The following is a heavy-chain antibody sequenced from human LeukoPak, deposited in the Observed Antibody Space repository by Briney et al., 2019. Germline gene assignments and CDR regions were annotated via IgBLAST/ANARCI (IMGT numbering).Heavy chain of an antibody. CDR3: AKRGRIAVAGRTPFDY. J-gene: IGHJ4*02. V-gene: IGHV3-23*01. CDR2: ISGSGGST. CDR1: GFTFSSYA. Sequence: PGGALRLSCAASGFTFSSYAMSWVRQAPGKGLEWVSAISGSGGSTYYADSVKGRFTISRDNSKNTLYLQMNSLRAEDTAVYYCAKRGRIAVAGRTPFDYWGQGTLVTVSS. D-gene: IGHD6-19*01.